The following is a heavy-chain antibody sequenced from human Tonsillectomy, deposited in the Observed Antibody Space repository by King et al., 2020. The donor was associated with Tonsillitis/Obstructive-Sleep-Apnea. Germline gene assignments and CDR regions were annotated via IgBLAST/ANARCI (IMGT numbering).Heavy chain of an antibody. CDR2: INPSAGST. CDR3: ARDDKTGTTADFDY. V-gene: IGHV1-46*01. Sequence: GQLVQSGAEVRTPGASVKVSCKASGYTFTSYYMHWVRQAPGQGLEWMGLINPSAGSTSYPQKFQGRVTMTRDTSRNTVYMELSSLRSEDTAVYYCARDDKTGTTADFDYWGQGTLVTVSS. D-gene: IGHD1-7*01. J-gene: IGHJ4*02. CDR1: GYTFTSYY.